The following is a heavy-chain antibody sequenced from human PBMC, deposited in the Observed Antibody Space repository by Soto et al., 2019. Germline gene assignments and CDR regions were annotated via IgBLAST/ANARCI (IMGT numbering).Heavy chain of an antibody. CDR1: GFVFTSYG. CDR3: ARELDGIDV. Sequence: GGSKRVSCAASGFVFTSYGRHWVRQAPGKGLEWVSFITCSGSNKKYADSVKGRFTISRDNAKNSLYLQMNSLRAEDTAVYYCARELDGIDVWGQGTTVTVSS. J-gene: IGHJ6*02. CDR2: ITCSGSNK. V-gene: IGHV3-21*04.